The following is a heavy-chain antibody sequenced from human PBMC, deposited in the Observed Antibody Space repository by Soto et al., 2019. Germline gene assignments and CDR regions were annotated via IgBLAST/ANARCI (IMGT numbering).Heavy chain of an antibody. CDR1: GFTFSSYG. Sequence: GGSLRLSCAASGFTFSSYGMHWVRQAPGKGLEWVAVISYEGSNKYYADSVKGRFTISRDNSKNALYRQMNSLRAEGTTVYYCAKDLGGYDWGISVFYYSYGMDDWGQGTTVTVSS. V-gene: IGHV3-30*18. D-gene: IGHD5-12*01. CDR3: AKDLGGYDWGISVFYYSYGMDD. J-gene: IGHJ6*02. CDR2: ISYEGSNK.